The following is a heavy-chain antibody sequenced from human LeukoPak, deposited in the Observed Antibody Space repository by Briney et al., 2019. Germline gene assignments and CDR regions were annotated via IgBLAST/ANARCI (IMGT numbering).Heavy chain of an antibody. CDR3: AKDRKWSYYGFDH. D-gene: IGHD3-10*01. J-gene: IGHJ4*02. V-gene: IGHV3-30*18. Sequence: PGRSLRLSCAASGFTFSSYGMHWVRQAPGKGLEWVAVISHDGSDKYYTDSAKGRFTISRDNSKNTLYLEMNSLRVEDTAVYYCAKDRKWSYYGFDHWGQGTLVTVSS. CDR1: GFTFSSYG. CDR2: ISHDGSDK.